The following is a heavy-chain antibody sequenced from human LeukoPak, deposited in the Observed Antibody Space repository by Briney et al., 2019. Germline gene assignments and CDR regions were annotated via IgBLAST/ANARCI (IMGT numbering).Heavy chain of an antibody. CDR2: IIPIFGTA. CDR3: ARGNIAAADAFDI. V-gene: IGHV1-69*13. Sequence: SVKVSCKASGGTFSSYAISWVRQAPGQGLEWMGGIIPIFGTANYAQKFQGRVTITADESTSTAYMELSSLRSEDTAVYYCARGNIAAADAFDIWGQGTMVTVSS. D-gene: IGHD6-13*01. J-gene: IGHJ3*02. CDR1: GGTFSSYA.